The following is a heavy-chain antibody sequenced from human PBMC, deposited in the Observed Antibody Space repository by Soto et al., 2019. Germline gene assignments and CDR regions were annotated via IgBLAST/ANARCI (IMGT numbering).Heavy chain of an antibody. Sequence: SETLSLTCTVSGGSISSYYWSWIRQPPGKGLEWIGCIYYSGSTNYNPSLKSRVTISVDTSKNQFSLKLSSVTAADTAVYYCARTLTNWNYGYDAFDIWGQGTMVTVSS. J-gene: IGHJ3*02. D-gene: IGHD1-7*01. CDR1: GGSISSYY. V-gene: IGHV4-59*01. CDR3: ARTLTNWNYGYDAFDI. CDR2: IYYSGST.